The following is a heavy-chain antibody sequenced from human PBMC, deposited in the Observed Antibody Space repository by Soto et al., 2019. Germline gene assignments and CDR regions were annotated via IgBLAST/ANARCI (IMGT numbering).Heavy chain of an antibody. CDR2: ISTRGGT. J-gene: IGHJ4*02. CDR1: GFTFSGYA. CDR3: AKEVLGYFDY. Sequence: GGSLRLSCEASGFTFSGYAMSWVRQAAGKGLEWVSVISTRGGTDFADSVKGRFSISRDNSKNTLFLQMNSLRAEDTAVYYCAKEVLGYFDYWGQGTLVTVSS. V-gene: IGHV3-23*01. D-gene: IGHD3-16*01.